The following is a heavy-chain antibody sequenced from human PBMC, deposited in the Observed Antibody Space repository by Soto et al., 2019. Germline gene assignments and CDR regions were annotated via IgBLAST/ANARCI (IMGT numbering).Heavy chain of an antibody. CDR3: ERDGTKVASWFDP. J-gene: IGHJ5*02. V-gene: IGHV1-69*01. CDR2: IIPLFGTA. Sequence: QVQLVQSGAEVKKPGSSVKVFCKASGGTFSSYAISWVRQAPGQGLEWMGGIIPLFGTANYAQKFQVRVTITADESTSTAYMELSSLRSEDTAVYYCERDGTKVASWFDPWGQGTLVTVSS. CDR1: GGTFSSYA.